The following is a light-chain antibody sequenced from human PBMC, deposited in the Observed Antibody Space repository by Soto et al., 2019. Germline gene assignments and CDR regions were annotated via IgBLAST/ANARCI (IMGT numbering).Light chain of an antibody. CDR3: QQYNKWPQT. V-gene: IGKV3-15*01. CDR2: GAS. J-gene: IGKJ1*01. CDR1: QSVSID. Sequence: EIVMTQSPATVPVSPGERVTLSCRASQSVSIDLAWYQQKPGQAPRLLIYGASTRATDIPPSFTGSGSGTEFTLTISSLQSEDIAVYYCQQYNKWPQTFGQGTKVAI.